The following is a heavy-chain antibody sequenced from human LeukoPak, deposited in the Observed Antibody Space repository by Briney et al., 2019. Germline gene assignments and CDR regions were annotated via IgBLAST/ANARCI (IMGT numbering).Heavy chain of an antibody. CDR2: MYHSGDT. V-gene: IGHV4-38-2*02. Sequence: PSETLSLTCTVSGYAVSSGYYWGWIRQPPGKGLEWIGSMYHSGDTYYNPSLKSRVTISVDTSKNQLSLKLSSVTAADTAVYYCASSPPIGYCSSTSCYIYDYWGQGTLVTVSS. CDR1: GYAVSSGYY. D-gene: IGHD2-2*02. J-gene: IGHJ4*02. CDR3: ASSPPIGYCSSTSCYIYDY.